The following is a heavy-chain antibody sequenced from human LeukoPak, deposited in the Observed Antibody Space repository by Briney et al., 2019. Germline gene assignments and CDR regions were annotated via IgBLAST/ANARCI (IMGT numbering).Heavy chain of an antibody. V-gene: IGHV4-34*01. J-gene: IGHJ4*02. Sequence: SETLSLTWAVYGGSFSGYYWSWIRQPPGKGLEWIGEINHSGSTNYNPSLKSRVTISVDTSKNQFSLKLSSVTAADTAVYYCARETVISSSSGYFDYWGQGTLVTVSS. D-gene: IGHD6-6*01. CDR2: INHSGST. CDR3: ARETVISSSSGYFDY. CDR1: GGSFSGYY.